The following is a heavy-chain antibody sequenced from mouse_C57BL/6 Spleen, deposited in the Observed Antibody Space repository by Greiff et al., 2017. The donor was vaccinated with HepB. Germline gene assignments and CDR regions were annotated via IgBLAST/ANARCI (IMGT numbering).Heavy chain of an antibody. CDR3: ARTVHYYGSEGDAMDY. V-gene: IGHV1-42*01. CDR1: GYSFTGYY. CDR2: INPSTGGT. Sequence: EVQLQQSGPELVKPGASVKISCKASGYSFTGYYMNWVKQSPEKSLEWIGEINPSTGGTTYNQKFKAKATLTVDKSSSTAYMQLKSLTSEDSAVYYCARTVHYYGSEGDAMDYWGQGTSVTVSS. J-gene: IGHJ4*01. D-gene: IGHD1-1*01.